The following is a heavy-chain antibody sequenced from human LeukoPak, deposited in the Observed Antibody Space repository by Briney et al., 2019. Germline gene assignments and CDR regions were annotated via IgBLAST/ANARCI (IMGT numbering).Heavy chain of an antibody. V-gene: IGHV3-9*01. D-gene: IGHD3-22*01. Sequence: GRSLRLSCAASGFTFDDYAVHWVRQAPGKGLEWVSGISWNSGSIGYADSVKGRFTISRDNAKNSLYLQMNSLRAEDTALYYCAKAHYYDSSGYVDYWGQGTLVTVSS. J-gene: IGHJ4*02. CDR1: GFTFDDYA. CDR3: AKAHYYDSSGYVDY. CDR2: ISWNSGSI.